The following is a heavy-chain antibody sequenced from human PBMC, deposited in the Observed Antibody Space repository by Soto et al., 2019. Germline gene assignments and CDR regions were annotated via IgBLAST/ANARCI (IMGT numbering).Heavy chain of an antibody. J-gene: IGHJ6*02. Sequence: GASVKVSCKASGGTFSSYAISWVRQAPGQGLEWMGGIIPIFGTANYAQKFQGRVTITADESTSTAYMELSSLRSEDTAVYYCASPSSSRYYYYGMAVSGQGTTVTVSS. CDR3: ASPSSSRYYYYGMAV. V-gene: IGHV1-69*13. CDR1: GGTFSSYA. CDR2: IIPIFGTA. D-gene: IGHD6-6*01.